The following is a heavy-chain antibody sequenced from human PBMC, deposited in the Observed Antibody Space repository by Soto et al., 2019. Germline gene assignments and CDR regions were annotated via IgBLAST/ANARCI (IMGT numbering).Heavy chain of an antibody. J-gene: IGHJ3*02. V-gene: IGHV4-31*02. D-gene: IGHD2-15*01. CDR3: ARSYVLVAATRPRGAFDI. CDR2: IYYSGST. Sequence: SETRSLTGTVSGGSISGGGYYGMWIRQHPGKGLEWIGYIYYSGSTYYNPSLKSRVTISVETSKNQFSLKLSSVTAADTAVYYCARSYVLVAATRPRGAFDIWGQGTMVTVSS. CDR1: GGSISGGGYY.